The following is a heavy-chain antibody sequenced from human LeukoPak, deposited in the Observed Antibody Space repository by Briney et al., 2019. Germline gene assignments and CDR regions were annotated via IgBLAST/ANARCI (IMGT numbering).Heavy chain of an antibody. D-gene: IGHD3-22*01. CDR1: GGPISRYY. CDR3: GGGVYYDSSGYYYDAFDI. CDR2: IYYSGST. V-gene: IGHV4-59*07. Sequence: SDTLSLTCTVSGGPISRYYWSWIRQPPGKGLEWIGYIYYSGSTNYNPSLKSRVTISVDTSKNQFSLKLSSVTAADTAVYYCGGGVYYDSSGYYYDAFDIWGQGTMVTVSS. J-gene: IGHJ3*02.